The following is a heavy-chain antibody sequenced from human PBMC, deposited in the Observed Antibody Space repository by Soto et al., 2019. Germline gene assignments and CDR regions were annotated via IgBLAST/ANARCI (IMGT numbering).Heavy chain of an antibody. V-gene: IGHV3-21*01. CDR3: ATLTTVTSDY. J-gene: IGHJ4*02. CDR1: GFTFSSYS. CDR2: ISSSSSYI. Sequence: EVQLVESGGGLVKPGGSLRLYCAASGFTFSSYSMNWVRQAPGKGLEWVSSISSSSSYIYYADSVKGRFTISRDNAKNSRYLQMNSLRAEDTGVYYCATLTTVTSDYWGQGTLVTVSS. D-gene: IGHD4-4*01.